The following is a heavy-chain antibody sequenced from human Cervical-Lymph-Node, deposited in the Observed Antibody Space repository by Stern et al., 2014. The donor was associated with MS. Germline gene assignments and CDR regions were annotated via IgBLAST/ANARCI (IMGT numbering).Heavy chain of an antibody. CDR2: IKRDGSET. CDR1: GSTFSTSW. Sequence: VQLVQSGGGLVQPGGSQRLSCVASGSTFSTSWMSWVRQAPGKGLEWVANIKRDGSETYYLDSVKGRFTISRDNAKSSLFMEIHSLRAEDTAVYYCTRFLQSGWSDLFDSWGRGTLVTVSS. D-gene: IGHD6-19*01. J-gene: IGHJ5*01. CDR3: TRFLQSGWSDLFDS. V-gene: IGHV3-7*01.